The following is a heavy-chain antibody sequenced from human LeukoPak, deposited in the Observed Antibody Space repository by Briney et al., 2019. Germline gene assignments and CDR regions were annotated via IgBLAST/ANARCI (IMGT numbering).Heavy chain of an antibody. Sequence: ASVKVSCKASGGTFSSYAIIWVRQAPGQGLEWMGRIIPILGIANYAQKFQGRVTITADKSTSTAYMELRSLRSDDTAVYYCARGSPVHPFDPWGQGTLVTVSS. V-gene: IGHV1-69*04. CDR3: ARGSPVHPFDP. CDR1: GGTFSSYA. J-gene: IGHJ5*02. CDR2: IIPILGIA.